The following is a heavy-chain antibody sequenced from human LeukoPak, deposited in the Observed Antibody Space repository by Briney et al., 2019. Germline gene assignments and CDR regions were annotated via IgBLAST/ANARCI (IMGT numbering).Heavy chain of an antibody. CDR3: ARSYSSSWYGKDGVEGMRYNWFDP. Sequence: GGSLRLSCAASGFTFSSYAMHWVRQAPGKGLEWVAVISYDGSNKYYADSVKGRFTISRDNSKNTLYLQMNSLRAEDTAVYYCARSYSSSWYGKDGVEGMRYNWFDPCGQGTLVTVSS. J-gene: IGHJ5*02. CDR2: ISYDGSNK. CDR1: GFTFSSYA. D-gene: IGHD6-13*01. V-gene: IGHV3-30-3*01.